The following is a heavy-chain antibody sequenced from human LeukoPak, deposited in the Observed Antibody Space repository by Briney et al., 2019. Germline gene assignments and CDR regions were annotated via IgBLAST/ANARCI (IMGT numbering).Heavy chain of an antibody. V-gene: IGHV3-30*03. D-gene: IGHD3-16*01. CDR2: ISYDGSNQ. CDR3: ARDRVEVTTSMLGGVKRTVTDYYGMDV. J-gene: IGHJ6*02. CDR1: GFTFSSYG. Sequence: PGGSLRLSCAASGFTFSSYGMHWVRQAPGKGLEWVAVISYDGSNQYYADSVKGRFTISRDNSRNTLYVQMNSLRAEDTAVYFCARDRVEVTTSMLGGVKRTVTDYYGMDVWGQGTTVTV.